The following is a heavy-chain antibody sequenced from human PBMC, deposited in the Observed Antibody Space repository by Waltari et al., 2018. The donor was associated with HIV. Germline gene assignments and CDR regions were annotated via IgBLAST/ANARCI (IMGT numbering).Heavy chain of an antibody. Sequence: QVQLVQSGAEVKKPGSSVKVSCKASGGPFSSYAISWVPPAPGHGLEWMGGINPIFGTANYAQKFQGRVTITADESTSTAYMELSSLRSEDTAGYYCARAPSDGYNYVIVGAFDIWGQGTMVTVSS. V-gene: IGHV1-69*01. CDR1: GGPFSSYA. CDR3: ARAPSDGYNYVIVGAFDI. CDR2: INPIFGTA. J-gene: IGHJ3*02. D-gene: IGHD5-12*01.